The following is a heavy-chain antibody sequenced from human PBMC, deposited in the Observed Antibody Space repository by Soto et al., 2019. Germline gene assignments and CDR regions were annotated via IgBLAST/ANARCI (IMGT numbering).Heavy chain of an antibody. Sequence: SETLSLTCTVTGGSISTYYWSWIRQPPGKGLEWIGHIYYTGNTNYNPSLKSRVTMSVDTSTNQFSMRLTSVTAADAAVYFCARQMRGPIPYFGWLSPLTSWGQGTQVTVSS. D-gene: IGHD3-9*01. CDR3: ARQMRGPIPYFGWLSPLTS. CDR1: GGSISTYY. J-gene: IGHJ5*02. CDR2: IYYTGNT. V-gene: IGHV4-59*08.